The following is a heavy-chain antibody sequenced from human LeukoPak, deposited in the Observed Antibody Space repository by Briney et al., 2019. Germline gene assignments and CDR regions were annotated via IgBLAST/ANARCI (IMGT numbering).Heavy chain of an antibody. CDR2: ISSSSSYI. CDR3: ARDGDAFDI. V-gene: IGHV3-21*01. J-gene: IGHJ3*02. Sequence: GGSLRLSCAASGFTFSSYSMNWVRQAPGKGLEWVSSISSSSSYIYYAASVKGRFTISRDNAKNSLYLQMNSLRAEDTAGYYCARDGDAFDIWGQGTMVTVSS. CDR1: GFTFSSYS.